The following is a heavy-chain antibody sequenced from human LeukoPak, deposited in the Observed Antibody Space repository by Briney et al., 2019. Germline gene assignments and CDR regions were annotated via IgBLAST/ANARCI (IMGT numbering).Heavy chain of an antibody. D-gene: IGHD5-12*01. CDR2: IKSKSDGGTT. J-gene: IGHJ4*02. Sequence: GGSLRLSCAAPGFTFNNAWMNWVRQAPGKGLEWVGRIKSKSDGGTTDYAAPVKGRFTISRDDSKSPLFLQMNSLRSEDTAVYYCTTSSGYDYLYGYWGQGTLVTVSS. V-gene: IGHV3-15*01. CDR3: TTSSGYDYLYGY. CDR1: GFTFNNAW.